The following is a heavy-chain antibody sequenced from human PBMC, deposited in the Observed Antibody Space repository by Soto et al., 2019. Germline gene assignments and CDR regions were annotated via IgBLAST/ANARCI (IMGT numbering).Heavy chain of an antibody. J-gene: IGHJ6*02. CDR3: ARDKRSNSYYYYGMDA. Sequence: SETLSLTCTVSGGSISSGDYYWSWIRQPPGKGLEWIGYIYYSGSTYYNPSLKSRVTISVDTSKNQFSLKLSSVTAADTAVYYCARDKRSNSYYYYGMDAWGQGTTVTVSS. V-gene: IGHV4-30-4*01. CDR2: IYYSGST. CDR1: GGSISSGDYY. D-gene: IGHD4-4*01.